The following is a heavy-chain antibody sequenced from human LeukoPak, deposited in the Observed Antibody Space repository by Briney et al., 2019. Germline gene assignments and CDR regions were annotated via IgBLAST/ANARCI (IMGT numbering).Heavy chain of an antibody. D-gene: IGHD3-10*01. CDR3: AREYGSGSEFDP. CDR2: FYTSGST. V-gene: IGHV4-61*02. Sequence: SQTLSLTCTVSGGSISSGNYYWSWIRQPAGKGLEWIGRFYTSGSTNYNPSLKSRVTMSVDTSKNQFSLNLTSVTAADTAVYYCAREYGSGSEFDPWGQGTLVTVSS. CDR1: GGSISSGNYY. J-gene: IGHJ5*02.